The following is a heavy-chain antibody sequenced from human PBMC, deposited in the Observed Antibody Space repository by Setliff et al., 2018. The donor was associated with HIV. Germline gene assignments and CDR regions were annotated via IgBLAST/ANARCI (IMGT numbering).Heavy chain of an antibody. CDR3: ARNQGDSSGWYAGDF. Sequence: ASVKVSCKASGYTFTRNQIHWVRQAPGQGLEWMGIINPSGGSAAYAEKFRGRVTMTSDTSTNTVYMELRSLRSEETAVFYCARNQGDSSGWYAGDFWGHGTLVTVSS. V-gene: IGHV1-46*01. CDR2: INPSGGSA. J-gene: IGHJ4*01. CDR1: GYTFTRNQ. D-gene: IGHD6-19*01.